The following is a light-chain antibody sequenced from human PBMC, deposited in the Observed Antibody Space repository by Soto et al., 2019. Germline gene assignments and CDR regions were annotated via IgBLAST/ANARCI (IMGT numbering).Light chain of an antibody. J-gene: IGKJ4*01. Sequence: EIVMTQSPATLSVSPGERATLSCRASQSVGRSLAWYQQKPGQAPRLLIYGASTRATGIPARFSGSGSGTEFTLTISSLQSEDFAIYSCQQHNHWHPLTFGGGTKVEIK. CDR2: GAS. V-gene: IGKV3-15*01. CDR1: QSVGRS. CDR3: QQHNHWHPLT.